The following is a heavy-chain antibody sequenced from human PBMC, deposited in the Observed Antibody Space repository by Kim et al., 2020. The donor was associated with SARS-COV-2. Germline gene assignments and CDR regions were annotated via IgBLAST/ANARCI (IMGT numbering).Heavy chain of an antibody. D-gene: IGHD5-18*01. Sequence: ADSVKGRFTISRDNSKNTLYLQMNSLRAEDTAVYYCAKEGYSYGGYMDVWGKGTTVTVSS. J-gene: IGHJ6*03. CDR3: AKEGYSYGGYMDV. V-gene: IGHV3-23*01.